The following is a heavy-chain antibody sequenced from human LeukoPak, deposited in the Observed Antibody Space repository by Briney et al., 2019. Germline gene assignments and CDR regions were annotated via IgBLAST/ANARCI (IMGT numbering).Heavy chain of an antibody. D-gene: IGHD6-6*01. CDR1: GYSLNKGYH. CDR2: LYHSGST. J-gene: IGHJ6*03. CDR3: APGRVASSTSYSSYYYYFYMDG. V-gene: IGHV4-38-2*02. Sequence: PSETLSLTCTVSGYSLNKGYHWGWIRPSPGKGLEWIGSLYHSGSTYYNPSLRSRVTISVDTSKNRFSLKLTSVTAADPAVYFCAPGRVASSTSYSSYYYYFYMDGGGKGTTVTVSS.